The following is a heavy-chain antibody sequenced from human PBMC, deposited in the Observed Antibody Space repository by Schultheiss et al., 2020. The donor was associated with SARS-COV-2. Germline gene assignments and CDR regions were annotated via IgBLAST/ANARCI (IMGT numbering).Heavy chain of an antibody. CDR1: GFTFSNAW. CDR2: IKSKTDGGTT. J-gene: IGHJ3*02. D-gene: IGHD2-15*01. Sequence: GGSLRLSCAASGFTFSNAWMSWVRQAPGKGLEWVGRIKSKTDGGTTDYAAPVKGRFTISRDDSKNTLYLQMNSLRAEDTAVYYCARYISLAGAAPDAFDIWGQGTMVTVSS. CDR3: ARYISLAGAAPDAFDI. V-gene: IGHV3-15*01.